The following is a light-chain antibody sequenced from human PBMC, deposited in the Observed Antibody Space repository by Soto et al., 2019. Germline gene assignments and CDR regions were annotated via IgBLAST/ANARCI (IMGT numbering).Light chain of an antibody. CDR1: QSITSW. Sequence: DIQMTQSPSTLSASVGDRVTITCRAGQSITSWLAWYQQKPGKAPKLLIYDASSLESGVPSRFSGSESGTEFTLTINSLQPDDFATYYCQQYSSYPTFGQGAKLEIK. V-gene: IGKV1-5*01. CDR2: DAS. CDR3: QQYSSYPT. J-gene: IGKJ2*01.